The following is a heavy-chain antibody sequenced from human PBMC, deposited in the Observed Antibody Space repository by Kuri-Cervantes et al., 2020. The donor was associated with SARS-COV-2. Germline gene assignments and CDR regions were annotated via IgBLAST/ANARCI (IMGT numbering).Heavy chain of an antibody. CDR2: IVVGSGRT. CDR1: GFTFTSSA. V-gene: IGHV1-58*02. Sequence: SVKVSCKASGFTFTSSAMQWVRQARGQRLEWIGWIVVGSGRTNYAQKFQERVTITRDMSTSTAYMELRSLRSEDTAVYYCAAADYGDSRGKSSFDYWGQGTLVTVSS. CDR3: AAADYGDSRGKSSFDY. D-gene: IGHD4-17*01. J-gene: IGHJ4*02.